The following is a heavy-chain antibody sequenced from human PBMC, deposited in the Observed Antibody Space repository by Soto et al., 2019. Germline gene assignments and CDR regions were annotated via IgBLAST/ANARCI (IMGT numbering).Heavy chain of an antibody. CDR2: INPNSSGT. Sequence: ASVKVACKASGYSLRGNDIQWVRQTPGQGLEWMGWINPNSSGTVYAQKFQGRVTMTRDTSLTTVYMQLNRLTSDDSAVYYCARDLIVDGPDNYAMDVWGQGTTVTVSS. V-gene: IGHV1-2*02. CDR3: ARDLIVDGPDNYAMDV. J-gene: IGHJ6*02. CDR1: GYSLRGND. D-gene: IGHD3-22*01.